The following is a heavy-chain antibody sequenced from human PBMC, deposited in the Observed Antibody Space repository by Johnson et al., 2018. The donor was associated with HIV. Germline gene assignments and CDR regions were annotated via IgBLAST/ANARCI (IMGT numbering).Heavy chain of an antibody. V-gene: IGHV3-30*18. CDR1: GFTFSSYG. CDR3: AKESAFDI. Sequence: QVQLVESGGGLVQPWRSLRLSCAASGFTFSSYGMHWVRQAPGKGLEWVAVISYDGSNKYYADSVKGRFTISRDNSKNTLYLQMNSLRAEDTAVYYCAKESAFDIWGQGTMVTVSS. J-gene: IGHJ3*02. CDR2: ISYDGSNK.